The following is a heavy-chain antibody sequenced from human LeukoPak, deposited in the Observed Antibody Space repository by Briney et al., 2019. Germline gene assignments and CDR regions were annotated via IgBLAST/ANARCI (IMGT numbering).Heavy chain of an antibody. CDR3: ARDAYYYDSSGYYCLDY. Sequence: PSETLSLTCTVSGGSISSYYWSWVRQPAGKGLEGIGRIYTSGSTSYNPSLTSRVTMSVHTSKNQFSLKLNSVTAADTAVYYCARDAYYYDSSGYYCLDYSGQGTLVTVSS. CDR1: GGSISSYY. J-gene: IGHJ4*02. CDR2: IYTSGST. V-gene: IGHV4-4*07. D-gene: IGHD3-22*01.